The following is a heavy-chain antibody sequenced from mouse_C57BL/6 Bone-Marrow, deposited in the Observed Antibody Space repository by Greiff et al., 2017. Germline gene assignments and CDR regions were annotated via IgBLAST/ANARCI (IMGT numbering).Heavy chain of an antibody. D-gene: IGHD1-2*01. Sequence: EVKLVESGGDLVKPGGSLKLSCAASGFTFSSYGMSWVRQTPAKRLEWVATISSGGSYTYYPDSVKGRFTISRDNAKNTLYQQMSSWKSEDTAMYYCARTPATDWGQGTTLTVSS. V-gene: IGHV5-6*01. CDR3: ARTPATD. J-gene: IGHJ2*01. CDR2: ISSGGSYT. CDR1: GFTFSSYG.